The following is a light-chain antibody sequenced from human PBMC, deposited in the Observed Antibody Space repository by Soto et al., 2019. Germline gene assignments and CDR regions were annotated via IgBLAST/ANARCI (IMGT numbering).Light chain of an antibody. V-gene: IGLV2-8*01. CDR2: EVT. CDR1: SSDVGAYNY. CDR3: SSYADSISVL. J-gene: IGLJ3*02. Sequence: QSALTQPPSASGSPGQSVTISCTGTSSDVGAYNYVSWYQQHPGKAPKLMIYEVTKRPSGVPDRFSGSKSGNTASLTVSGLQAEDEADYDCSSYADSISVLFGGGTKLTVL.